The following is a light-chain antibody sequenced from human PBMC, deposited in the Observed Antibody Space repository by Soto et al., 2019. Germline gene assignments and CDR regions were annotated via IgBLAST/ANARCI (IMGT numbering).Light chain of an antibody. CDR2: EVR. V-gene: IGLV2-14*01. CDR1: SSDVGAYNY. J-gene: IGLJ3*02. CDR3: NSYAGSDNYVL. Sequence: QSALTQPASVSGSPGQSITISCTGTSSDVGAYNYVSWYQQYPGRAPKVIIFEVRKRPSGVSTRFSGSKSGDTASLTVSGLQAEDEADYFCNSYAGSDNYVLFGGGTKLTVL.